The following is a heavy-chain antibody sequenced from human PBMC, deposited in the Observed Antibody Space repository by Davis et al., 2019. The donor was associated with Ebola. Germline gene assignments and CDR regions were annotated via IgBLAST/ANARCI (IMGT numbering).Heavy chain of an antibody. V-gene: IGHV4-59*03. J-gene: IGHJ4*02. CDR2: IYYTGRA. CDR1: GASTSIHY. CDR3: SERGSSV. Sequence: PGGSLRPSLTLSGASTSIHYWSWIRQPPGKRLEWIGSIYYTGRAYYNSSPARRATISVDTSKNQFSLKLTSVTAADTAMYYCSERGSSVWGQGTLVTVSS. D-gene: IGHD3-10*01.